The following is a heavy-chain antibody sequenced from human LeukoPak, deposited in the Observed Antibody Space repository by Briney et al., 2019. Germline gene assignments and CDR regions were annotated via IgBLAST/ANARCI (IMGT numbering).Heavy chain of an antibody. CDR1: GFTFSSYW. Sequence: GGSLRLSCAAAGFTFSSYWMSWGRQAPGKGLEWVANIKQDGSEKYYVDSVKGRFTISRDNAKNSLYLQMNSLRAEDTAVYYCARDPKLVYYYYGMDVWGQGTTVTVSS. CDR3: ARDPKLVYYYYGMDV. V-gene: IGHV3-7*01. CDR2: IKQDGSEK. J-gene: IGHJ6*02. D-gene: IGHD3-10*01.